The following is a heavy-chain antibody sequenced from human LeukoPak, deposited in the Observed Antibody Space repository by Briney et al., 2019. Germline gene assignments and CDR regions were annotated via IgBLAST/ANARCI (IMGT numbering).Heavy chain of an antibody. Sequence: SETLSLTCSVSGGSISSSSYFGGWIRQPPGKGLEWIGNIYYSGSTNIQPSLKSRVTISVDTSKNQFSLRLTSVTAADTALYYCARVGASRVGWFDPWGQGTLVTVSS. V-gene: IGHV4-39*07. CDR3: ARVGASRVGWFDP. CDR2: IYYSGST. D-gene: IGHD1-26*01. J-gene: IGHJ5*02. CDR1: GGSISSSSYF.